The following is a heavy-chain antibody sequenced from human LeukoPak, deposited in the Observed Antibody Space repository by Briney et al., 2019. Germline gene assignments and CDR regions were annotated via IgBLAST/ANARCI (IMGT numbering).Heavy chain of an antibody. J-gene: IGHJ6*03. CDR1: GYSFTSYW. CDR2: IYPGDSDT. Sequence: GESLKISCKGSGYSFTSYWIGWVRQMPGKGLEWMGIIYPGDSDTRYSPSFQGQVTISADKSISTAYLQWSSLKASDTAMYYCARHVPRILRFLEWPRLGGRYYYYMDVWGKGTAVTVSS. V-gene: IGHV5-51*01. CDR3: ARHVPRILRFLEWPRLGGRYYYYMDV. D-gene: IGHD3-3*01.